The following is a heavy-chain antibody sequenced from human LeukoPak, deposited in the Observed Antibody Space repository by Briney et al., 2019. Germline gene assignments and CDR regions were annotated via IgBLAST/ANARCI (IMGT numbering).Heavy chain of an antibody. J-gene: IGHJ4*02. CDR3: ARDISISMVRGVSPNFDY. Sequence: ASVNVSCKASGYTFTSYGISWVRQAPGQGLEWMGWISAYNGNTNYAQKLQGRVTMTTDTSTSTAYMELRSLRSDDTAVYYCARDISISMVRGVSPNFDYWGQGTLVTVSS. V-gene: IGHV1-18*01. CDR2: ISAYNGNT. CDR1: GYTFTSYG. D-gene: IGHD3-10*01.